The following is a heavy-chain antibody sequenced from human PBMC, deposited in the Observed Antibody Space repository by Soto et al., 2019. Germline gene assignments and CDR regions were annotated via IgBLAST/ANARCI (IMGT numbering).Heavy chain of an antibody. CDR2: INHSGST. V-gene: IGHV4-34*01. Sequence: PSETLSLTCAVYGGSFSGYYWSWIRQPPGKRLKWIGEINHSGSTNYNPSHKSRVTISVDTSKNQFSLKLSSVTAADTAVYYCARYYDYIWGSYRYSFDYWGQGTLVTVSS. J-gene: IGHJ4*02. D-gene: IGHD3-16*02. CDR1: GGSFSGYY. CDR3: ARYYDYIWGSYRYSFDY.